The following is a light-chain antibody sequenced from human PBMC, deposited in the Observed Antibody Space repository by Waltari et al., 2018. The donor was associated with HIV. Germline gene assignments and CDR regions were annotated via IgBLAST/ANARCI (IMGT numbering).Light chain of an antibody. V-gene: IGKV3-20*01. CDR3: RQYVNLPAT. Sequence: VLTQSPGTLSLSPGERATISCKASEYINIRYVAWYHQKIGQAPRLLVYGAYSRATGIPYMISCSGSGTDFTLTFTSLESDDSGVYHCRQYVNLPATFGGGTTVEV. J-gene: IGKJ4*01. CDR2: GAY. CDR1: EYINIRY.